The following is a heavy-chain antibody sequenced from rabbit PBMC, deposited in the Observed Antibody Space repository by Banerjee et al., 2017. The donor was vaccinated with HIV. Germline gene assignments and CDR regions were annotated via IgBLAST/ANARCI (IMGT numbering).Heavy chain of an antibody. CDR2: IYAGISGST. J-gene: IGHJ4*01. D-gene: IGHD6-1*01. Sequence: QEQLEESGGDLVKPEGSLTLTCTASGFSFSSSYWICWVRQAPGKGLEWIACIYAGISGSTDYASWAKGRFTISKTTSTTVTLQMTSLTAADTATYFCARSYPNYGYALNLWGPGTLVTVS. CDR1: GFSFSSSYW. CDR3: ARSYPNYGYALNL. V-gene: IGHV1S45*01.